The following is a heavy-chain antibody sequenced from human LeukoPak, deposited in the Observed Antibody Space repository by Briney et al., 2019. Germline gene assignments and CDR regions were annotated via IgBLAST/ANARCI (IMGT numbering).Heavy chain of an antibody. CDR1: GFTFSSYS. CDR2: ISSSSSYI. Sequence: GGSLRLSCAASGFTFSSYSMNWVRQAPGKGLEWVSSISSSSSYIYYADSVKGRFTISRDNAKNSLYLQMNSLRAEDTAVYYCAREYDSSGYYASQGDYWGQGTLAIVSS. D-gene: IGHD3-22*01. V-gene: IGHV3-21*01. J-gene: IGHJ4*02. CDR3: AREYDSSGYYASQGDY.